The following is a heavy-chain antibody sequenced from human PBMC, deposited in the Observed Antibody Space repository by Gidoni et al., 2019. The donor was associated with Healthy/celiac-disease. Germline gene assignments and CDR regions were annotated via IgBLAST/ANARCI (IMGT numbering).Heavy chain of an antibody. CDR2: ISGSGGST. V-gene: IGHV3-23*01. Sequence: EVQLLESGGGLVQPGGSLRLSCAASGFTFSSYAMSWVRQAPGKGLEWVSAISGSGGSTYYADSVKGRFTISRDNSKNTLYLQMNSLRAEDTAVYYCAKDPFSSRGHYYYGMDVWGQGTTVTVSS. CDR1: GFTFSSYA. J-gene: IGHJ6*02. D-gene: IGHD6-6*01. CDR3: AKDPFSSRGHYYYGMDV.